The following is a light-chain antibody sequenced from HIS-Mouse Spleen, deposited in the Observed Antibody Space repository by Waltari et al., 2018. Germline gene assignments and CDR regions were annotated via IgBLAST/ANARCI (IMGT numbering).Light chain of an antibody. CDR1: QSVSSSY. V-gene: IGKV3-20*01. CDR2: GAS. CDR3: QQYGSSWT. Sequence: EIVLTQSPGTLSLSPGERATLSCRASQSVSSSYLAWYKQKPGQAPRLLIYGASSRATGIPDRFSGSGSGTDFTLTISRLEPEDFAVSYCQQYGSSWTFGQGTKVEIK. J-gene: IGKJ1*01.